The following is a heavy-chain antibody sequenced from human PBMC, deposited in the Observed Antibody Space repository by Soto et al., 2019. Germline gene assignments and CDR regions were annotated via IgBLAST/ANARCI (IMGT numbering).Heavy chain of an antibody. J-gene: IGHJ3*02. CDR1: GFTFDDYA. CDR2: ISWNSGSI. V-gene: IGHV3-9*01. D-gene: IGHD3-3*01. CDR3: AKDSSDYDFWSGYYSPGAFDI. Sequence: SLRLSCAASGFTFDDYAMHWVRQAPGKGLEWVSGISWNSGSIGYADSVKGRFTISRDNAKNSLYLQMNSLRAEDTALYYCAKDSSDYDFWSGYYSPGAFDIWGQGTMVTVSS.